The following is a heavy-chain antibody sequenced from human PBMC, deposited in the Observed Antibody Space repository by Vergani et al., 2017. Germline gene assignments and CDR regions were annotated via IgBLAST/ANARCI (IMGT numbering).Heavy chain of an antibody. V-gene: IGHV1-2*02. CDR3: ARGAYCGGDCYSPIDY. D-gene: IGHD2-21*01. CDR1: GYTFTGYY. J-gene: IGHJ4*02. CDR2: INPNSGGT. Sequence: QVQLVQFGAEVKKPGASVKVSCKASGYTFTGYYMHWVRQAPGQGLEWMGWINPNSGGTNYAQKFQGRVTMTRDTSISTAYMELSRLRSDDTAVYYCARGAYCGGDCYSPIDYWGQGTLVTVSS.